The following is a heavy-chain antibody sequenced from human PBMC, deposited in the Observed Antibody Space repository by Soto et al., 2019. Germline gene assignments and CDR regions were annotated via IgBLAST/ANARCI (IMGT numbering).Heavy chain of an antibody. D-gene: IGHD5-18*01. CDR3: ARGSGAYSLYYVDC. J-gene: IGHJ4*02. CDR2: ISADGGNK. CDR1: GFTFSNYP. V-gene: IGHV3-30-3*01. Sequence: QVQLVESGGGVVQPGRSLRLSCAASGFTFSNYPMHWVRQAPGQGLEWMAVISADGGNKDYADSVKGRFTISRDSSKNTRNLQRNSLRPEDTAIFYGARGSGAYSLYYVDCWGQGTLVTVSS.